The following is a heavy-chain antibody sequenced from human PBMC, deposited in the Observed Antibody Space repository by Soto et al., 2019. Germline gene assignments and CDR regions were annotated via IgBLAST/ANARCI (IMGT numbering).Heavy chain of an antibody. J-gene: IGHJ5*02. Sequence: GGSLRLSCAASGFTFSSYSMNWVRQAPGKGLEWVSSISSSSSYIYYADSVKGRFTISRDNAKNSLYLQMNSLRAEDTAVYYCARAGTYYDFWSGPRKNNWFDPWGQGTLVTVSS. CDR3: ARAGTYYDFWSGPRKNNWFDP. CDR2: ISSSSSYI. D-gene: IGHD3-3*01. CDR1: GFTFSSYS. V-gene: IGHV3-21*01.